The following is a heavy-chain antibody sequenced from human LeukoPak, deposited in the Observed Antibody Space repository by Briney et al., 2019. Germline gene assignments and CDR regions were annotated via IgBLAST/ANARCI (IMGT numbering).Heavy chain of an antibody. D-gene: IGHD2-2*01. CDR2: IYHSGST. J-gene: IGHJ3*02. CDR3: ARDLRYCSSTSCYGPHAFDI. Sequence: SGTLSLTCAVSGGSISSSNWWSWVRQPPGKGLEWIGEIYHSGSTNYNPSLKSRVTISVDTSKNQFSLKLSSVTAADTAVYYCARDLRYCSSTSCYGPHAFDIWGQGTMVTVSS. V-gene: IGHV4-4*02. CDR1: GGSISSSNW.